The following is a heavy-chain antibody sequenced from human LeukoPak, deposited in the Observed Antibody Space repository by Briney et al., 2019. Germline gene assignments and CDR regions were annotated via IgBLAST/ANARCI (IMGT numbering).Heavy chain of an antibody. Sequence: GGSLRLSCAASGFTFSSYWMSWVRQAPGKGLEWVANIKQDGSEKYYVDSVKGRFTISRDNAKNSLYLQMNSLGAEDTAVYYCARDGRYFDWSFDYWGQGTLVTVSS. J-gene: IGHJ4*02. CDR3: ARDGRYFDWSFDY. CDR1: GFTFSSYW. CDR2: IKQDGSEK. D-gene: IGHD3-9*01. V-gene: IGHV3-7*01.